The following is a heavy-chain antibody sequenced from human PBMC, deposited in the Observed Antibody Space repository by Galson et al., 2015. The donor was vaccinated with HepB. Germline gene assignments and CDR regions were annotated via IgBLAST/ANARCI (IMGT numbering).Heavy chain of an antibody. CDR2: IRPATYGGTS. D-gene: IGHD3-10*01. J-gene: IGHJ4*02. CDR3: TRDLGYYYGSGSDY. V-gene: IGHV3-49*04. Sequence: SLRLSCASSGFTFGDYAMNWVRQAPGKGLEWVAFIRPATYGGTSEYAASVKGRFTIFRDDSNSIAYLQMNSLKIADTAVYYCTRDLGYYYGSGSDYWGQGTLVTVSS. CDR1: GFTFGDYA.